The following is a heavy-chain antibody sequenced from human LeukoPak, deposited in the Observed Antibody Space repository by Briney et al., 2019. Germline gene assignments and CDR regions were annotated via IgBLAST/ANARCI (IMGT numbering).Heavy chain of an antibody. CDR1: GGSISSSNYY. CDR2: IYYSGST. Sequence: TSEALSLTCTVSGGSISSSNYYWGWIRQPPGKGLEWIGNIYYSGSTYYNPSLKSRVTISVDTSKNQFSLKLSSVTAADTAVYYCARVPPASIAAAGTRGRGAFDIWGQGTMVTVSS. D-gene: IGHD6-13*01. J-gene: IGHJ3*02. CDR3: ARVPPASIAAAGTRGRGAFDI. V-gene: IGHV4-39*07.